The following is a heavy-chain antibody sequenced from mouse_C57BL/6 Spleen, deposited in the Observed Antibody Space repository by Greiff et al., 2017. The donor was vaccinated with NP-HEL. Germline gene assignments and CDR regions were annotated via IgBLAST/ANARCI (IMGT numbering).Heavy chain of an antibody. CDR1: GFTFSSYA. Sequence: EVKLMESGGGLVKPGGSLKLSCAASGFTFSSYAMSWVRQTPEKRLEWVATISDGGSYTYYPDNVKGRFTISRDNAKNNLYLQMSHLKSEDTAMYYCARDAVLRSVAGYFDVWGTGTTVTVSS. D-gene: IGHD1-1*01. CDR2: ISDGGSYT. V-gene: IGHV5-4*01. J-gene: IGHJ1*03. CDR3: ARDAVLRSVAGYFDV.